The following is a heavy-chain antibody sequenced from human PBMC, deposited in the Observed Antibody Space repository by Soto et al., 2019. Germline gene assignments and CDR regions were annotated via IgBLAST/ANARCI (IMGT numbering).Heavy chain of an antibody. CDR2: TSYDGSNK. CDR3: AKDYGDSIDY. V-gene: IGHV3-30*18. CDR1: GFIFSTYG. Sequence: QVQLVESGGGVVQPGRSLRLSCAASGFIFSTYGMHWVRQAPGEGLEWVAVTSYDGSNKYYADSVKGRFTISRDNSKNTLYLQMNSLRAEDTAVYYCAKDYGDSIDYWGQGTLVTVSS. J-gene: IGHJ4*02. D-gene: IGHD4-17*01.